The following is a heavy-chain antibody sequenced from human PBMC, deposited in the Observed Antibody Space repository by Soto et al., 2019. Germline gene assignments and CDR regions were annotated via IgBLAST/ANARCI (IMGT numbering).Heavy chain of an antibody. CDR1: GDSISSGNYY. D-gene: IGHD3-10*01. J-gene: IGHJ6*02. CDR3: ARVPPGSGTYFNYYYVMDV. Sequence: QVQLQESGPGLVKPSQTLSLSCTLSGDSISSGNYYWGWIRHSPGKGLEWIAYINYSGSTYWNQSLRWRITMSVDTWKNQFSLKLRSVTAADTAVYYCARVPPGSGTYFNYYYVMDVWGQGTTVTVSS. CDR2: INYSGST. V-gene: IGHV4-30-4*01.